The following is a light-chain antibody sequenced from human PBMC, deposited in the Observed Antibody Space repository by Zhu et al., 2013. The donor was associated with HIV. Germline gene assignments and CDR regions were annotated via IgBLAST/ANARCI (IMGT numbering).Light chain of an antibody. V-gene: IGKV1-5*01. CDR3: QHRSSGPFS. J-gene: IGKJ3*01. CDR2: AIS. Sequence: DIQMTQSPSTLSASVGDNVNITCRASQSIGACLAWYQQKPGKAPKCLISAISSLQSGVPSRFSGSGSGTDFTLTINSVETDDLAVYYCQHRSSGPFSFGPGTKVDSK. CDR1: QSIGAC.